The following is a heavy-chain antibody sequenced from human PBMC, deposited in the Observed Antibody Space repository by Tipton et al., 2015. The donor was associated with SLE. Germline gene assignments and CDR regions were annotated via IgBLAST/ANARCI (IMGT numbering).Heavy chain of an antibody. CDR1: GGSINSGSYY. J-gene: IGHJ4*02. CDR3: ARGGGSYYDY. CDR2: VYSSGST. D-gene: IGHD1-26*01. Sequence: TLSLTCSVSGGSINSGSYYWTWIRQPAGKGLEWIGRVYSSGSTIYNPSIKSRITLSLDTSKNQFSLRVNSATAADTAVYYCARGGGSYYDYWGQGTLVTVSS. V-gene: IGHV4-61*02.